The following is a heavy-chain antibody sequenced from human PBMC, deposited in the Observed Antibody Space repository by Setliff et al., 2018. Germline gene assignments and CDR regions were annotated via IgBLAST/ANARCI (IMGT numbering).Heavy chain of an antibody. CDR1: GFTFTTYW. CDR2: INSDGSST. J-gene: IGHJ6*03. D-gene: IGHD2-8*02. CDR3: TRVWSMVSDSYYFYMDV. Sequence: PGGSLRLSCAASGFTFTTYWMYWVRQSPGKGLAWVSRINSDGSSTTYADSVKGRFTISRDNAENTLYLQMNSLRAEDTAVYFCTRVWSMVSDSYYFYMDVWGKGTTVTVSS. V-gene: IGHV3-74*01.